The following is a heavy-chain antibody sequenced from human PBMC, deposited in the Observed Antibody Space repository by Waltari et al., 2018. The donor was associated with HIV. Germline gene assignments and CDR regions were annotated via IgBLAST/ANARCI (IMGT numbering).Heavy chain of an antibody. CDR3: ARSLYSGSSPIDR. J-gene: IGHJ5*02. Sequence: QVQLVQSGADLKKPGASVKVSCKASGFTFSGYYFHWVRQAPGQGLQWMGWINSKSGGVNYAQKFQGRLTMTRDTSISTVYMELSRLTSDDSAIYFCARSLYSGSSPIDRWGQGTLVTVSS. V-gene: IGHV1-2*02. D-gene: IGHD1-26*01. CDR1: GFTFSGYY. CDR2: INSKSGGV.